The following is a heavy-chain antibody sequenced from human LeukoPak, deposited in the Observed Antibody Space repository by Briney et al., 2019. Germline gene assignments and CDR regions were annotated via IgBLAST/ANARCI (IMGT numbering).Heavy chain of an antibody. CDR3: ARGRRNYYGSGSFSY. Sequence: SETLSLTCAVYGGSFSGYYWSWIRQPPGKGLEWIGEINHSGSTNYNPSLKSRVTISVDTSKNQFSLKLSSVTAADTAVYYCARGRRNYYGSGSFSYWGQGTLVTVSS. D-gene: IGHD3-10*01. V-gene: IGHV4-34*01. CDR1: GGSFSGYY. J-gene: IGHJ4*02. CDR2: INHSGST.